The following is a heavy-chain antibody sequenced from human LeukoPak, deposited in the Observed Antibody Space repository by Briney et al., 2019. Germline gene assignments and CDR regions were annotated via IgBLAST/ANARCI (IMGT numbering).Heavy chain of an antibody. CDR2: IYYNGDT. D-gene: IGHD4/OR15-4a*01. V-gene: IGHV4-61*05. J-gene: IGHJ5*02. Sequence: SETLSLTCTVSGGSISSSSYYWGWIRQPPGKGLEWIGYIYYNGDTHYNPSLNSRLSMSVDTPNKQFSLNLRSVTAADTAVYYCVRGPYGASISNWFDPWGQGLLVTVSS. CDR1: GGSISSSSYY. CDR3: VRGPYGASISNWFDP.